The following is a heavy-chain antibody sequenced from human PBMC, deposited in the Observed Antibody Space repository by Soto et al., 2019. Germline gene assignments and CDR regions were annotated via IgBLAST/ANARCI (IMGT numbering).Heavy chain of an antibody. CDR1: GDSVPSNSAA. V-gene: IGHV6-1*01. CDR3: ARYVFGNGASTWFDP. Sequence: PSQTLSLTCAISGDSVPSNSAAWNWIRQSPSRGLEWLGRTYYRSKWYNDYAVSVKSRITINPDTSKNQFSLQLNSVTPEDTAVYYCARYVFGNGASTWFDPWGQQDLLPVSS. D-gene: IGHD3-10*01. CDR2: TYYRSKWYN. J-gene: IGHJ5*02.